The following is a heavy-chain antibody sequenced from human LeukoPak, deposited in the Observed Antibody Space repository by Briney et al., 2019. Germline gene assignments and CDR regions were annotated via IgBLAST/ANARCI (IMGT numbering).Heavy chain of an antibody. CDR3: ARRLGRKFGERFYYYHYMDV. V-gene: IGHV4-34*01. J-gene: IGHJ6*03. Sequence: SETLSLTCAVYGGSFSGYYWSWIRQPPGKGLEWVGEMNHSGSTNYNPSLKSRVTISVDTSKNQFSLKLSSVTAADTAVYYCARRLGRKFGERFYYYHYMDVWGKGTTVTISS. CDR2: MNHSGST. D-gene: IGHD3-10*01. CDR1: GGSFSGYY.